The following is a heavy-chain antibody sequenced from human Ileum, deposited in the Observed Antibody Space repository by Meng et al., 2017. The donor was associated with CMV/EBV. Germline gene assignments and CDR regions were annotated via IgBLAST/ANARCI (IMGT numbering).Heavy chain of an antibody. Sequence: GGSLRPSCAASGFTFSSYEMNWVRQAPGKGLEWVSYISPSSSSLSYADSVKGRFTITRDNAKNTLYLQMDSLKTEDTALYFCVRDGQLPAPYHDAFDNWGQGTMVTVSS. D-gene: IGHD2-2*01. CDR2: ISPSSSSL. CDR3: VRDGQLPAPYHDAFDN. V-gene: IGHV3-48*03. CDR1: GFTFSSYE. J-gene: IGHJ3*02.